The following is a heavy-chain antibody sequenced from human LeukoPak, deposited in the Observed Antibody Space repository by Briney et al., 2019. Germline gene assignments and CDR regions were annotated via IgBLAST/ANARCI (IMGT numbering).Heavy chain of an antibody. J-gene: IGHJ4*02. CDR1: GFNFKNYD. V-gene: IGHV3-13*01. D-gene: IGHD3-16*01. CDR2: IGTVADT. Sequence: GGSLRLSCAASGFNFKNYDFHWVRQAAGKRLEWVSGIGTVADTFYLDSVEGRFTISRENAKNSFYLQMNGLRAGDTAVYYCARGWGGHGRSWGALDFWGQGILVTVSS. CDR3: ARGWGGHGRSWGALDF.